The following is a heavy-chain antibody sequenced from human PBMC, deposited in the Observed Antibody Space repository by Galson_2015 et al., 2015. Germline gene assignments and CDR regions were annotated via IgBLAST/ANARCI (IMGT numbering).Heavy chain of an antibody. CDR1: GYTFTGYY. CDR2: INPNSGGT. Sequence: SVKVSCKASGYTFTGYYMHWVRQAPGQGLEWMGWINPNSGGTNYAQKFQGWVTMTRDTSISTAYMELSRLRSDDTAVYYCAREGGKQQPYMDVWGKGTPVTVSS. D-gene: IGHD6-13*01. V-gene: IGHV1-2*04. J-gene: IGHJ6*03. CDR3: AREGGKQQPYMDV.